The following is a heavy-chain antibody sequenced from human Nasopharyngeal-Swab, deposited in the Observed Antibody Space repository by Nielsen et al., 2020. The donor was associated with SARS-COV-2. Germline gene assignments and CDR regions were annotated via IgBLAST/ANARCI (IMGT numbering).Heavy chain of an antibody. CDR1: GGSFSGYY. CDR2: INHSGST. Sequence: GSLRLSCAVYGGSFSGYYWSWIRQPPGKGLEWIGEINHSGSTNYNPSLKSRVTISVDTSKNQFSLKLSSVTAADTAVYYCARVTPRRNGATFSIDYWGQGTLVTFSS. J-gene: IGHJ4*02. CDR3: ARVTPRRNGATFSIDY. D-gene: IGHD1-26*01. V-gene: IGHV4-34*01.